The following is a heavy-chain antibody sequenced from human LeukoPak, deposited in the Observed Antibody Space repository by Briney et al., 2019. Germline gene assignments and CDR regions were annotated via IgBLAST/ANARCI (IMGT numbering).Heavy chain of an antibody. Sequence: SQTLSLTCAISGDSVSSNSTVWNWIRQSPSRGLEWLGRTYYRSKWYHEYAVSVKSRITINPDTSKNQFSLQLNSVTPEDTAVYYCASRKFDCWGQGTLVTVSS. V-gene: IGHV6-1*01. CDR3: ASRKFDC. CDR2: TYYRSKWYH. CDR1: GDSVSSNSTV. J-gene: IGHJ4*02.